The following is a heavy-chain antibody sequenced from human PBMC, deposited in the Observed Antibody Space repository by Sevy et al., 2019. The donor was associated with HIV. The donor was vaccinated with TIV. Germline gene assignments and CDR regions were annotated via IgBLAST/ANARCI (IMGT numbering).Heavy chain of an antibody. CDR3: AKGFCSGATCPRDYYYYGMDV. CDR1: EFTFSSYA. Sequence: GESLKISCSASEFTFSSYAMSWVRQAPGKGLEWVSSISGSGRFTYYADFVEGRFIISRDNSKNTRSVQMNSLRAEDTDVYYCAKGFCSGATCPRDYYYYGMDVWGQGTTVTVSS. J-gene: IGHJ6*02. V-gene: IGHV3-23*01. D-gene: IGHD2-15*01. CDR2: ISGSGRFT.